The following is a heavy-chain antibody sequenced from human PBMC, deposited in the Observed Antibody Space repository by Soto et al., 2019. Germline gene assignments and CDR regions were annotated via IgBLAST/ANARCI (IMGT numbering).Heavy chain of an antibody. D-gene: IGHD3-3*01. CDR1: GGSISSYY. J-gene: IGHJ3*02. Sequence: SETLSLTCTVSGGSISSYYWSWIRQPPGKGLEWIGYIYYSGSTNYNPSLKSRVTISVDTSKNQFSLKLSSVTAADTAVYYCASSRLRFLEWLVEGAFDIWGQGTMVTVSS. CDR2: IYYSGST. CDR3: ASSRLRFLEWLVEGAFDI. V-gene: IGHV4-59*01.